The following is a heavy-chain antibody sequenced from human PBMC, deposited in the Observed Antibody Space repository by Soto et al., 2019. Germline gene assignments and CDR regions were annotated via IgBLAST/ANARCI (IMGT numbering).Heavy chain of an antibody. V-gene: IGHV3-23*01. Sequence: GGSLRLSCAASGFTFSSYWMNWIRQAPGKGLEWVSAISGSGSSSYYADSVKGRFTISRDNSKNTLYLQMNSLRAEDTAVYYCAKCSPRYSSGLKAYYFDHWGQGTLVTVSS. CDR2: ISGSGSSS. CDR1: GFTFSSYW. J-gene: IGHJ4*02. D-gene: IGHD6-19*01. CDR3: AKCSPRYSSGLKAYYFDH.